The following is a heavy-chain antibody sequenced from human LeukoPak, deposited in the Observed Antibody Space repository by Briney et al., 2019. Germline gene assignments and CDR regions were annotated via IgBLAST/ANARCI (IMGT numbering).Heavy chain of an antibody. D-gene: IGHD4/OR15-4a*01. Sequence: ASVKVSCKASGYTFTNDAISWVRQAPGQGLEWMGWISAYNGNPNYAQKLQGRVTMTTDTSTSTAYMELRSLRSDDTAVYYCARVSATYSYYFDYWGQGTLVTVSS. CDR3: ARVSATYSYYFDY. J-gene: IGHJ4*02. V-gene: IGHV1-18*01. CDR2: ISAYNGNP. CDR1: GYTFTNDA.